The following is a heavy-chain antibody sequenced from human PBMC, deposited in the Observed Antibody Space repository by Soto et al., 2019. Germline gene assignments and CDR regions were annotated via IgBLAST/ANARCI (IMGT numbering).Heavy chain of an antibody. V-gene: IGHV3-23*01. CDR3: ASYSPFDY. D-gene: IGHD4-4*01. CDR2: VGGSGAST. Sequence: EVQLLESGGGFVQPGGSLRLSCAASGFTFNNYAMSWVRQTPEKGLEWVSAVGGSGASTNYADPVKGRFTISRDNAKNSLYLQMNSLRAEDTAVYYCASYSPFDYWGQGTLVTVSS. CDR1: GFTFNNYA. J-gene: IGHJ4*02.